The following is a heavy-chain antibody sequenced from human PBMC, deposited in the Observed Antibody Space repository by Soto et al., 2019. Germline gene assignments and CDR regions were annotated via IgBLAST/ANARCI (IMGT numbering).Heavy chain of an antibody. CDR1: GGTFSSYA. V-gene: IGHV1-69*13. CDR2: IIPIFGTA. J-gene: IGHJ6*02. D-gene: IGHD5-18*01. Sequence: GASVKVSCKASGGTFSSYAISCVRQSPGQGLEWMGGIIPIFGTANYAQKFQGRVTITADESTSTAYMELSSLRSEDTAVYYCASTDVDTAMVGIYYYYGMDVWGQGTTVTVSS. CDR3: ASTDVDTAMVGIYYYYGMDV.